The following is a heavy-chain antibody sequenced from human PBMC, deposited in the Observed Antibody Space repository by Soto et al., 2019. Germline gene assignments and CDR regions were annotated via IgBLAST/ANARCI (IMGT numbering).Heavy chain of an antibody. Sequence: GGSLRLSCAASGFTFSSYGMHWVRQAPGKGLEWVAVISYDGSNKYYADSVKGRFTISRDNSKNTLYLQMNSLRAEDTAVYYCAKGPLGYCSSTSCYFPPFDYWGQGTLVTVSS. V-gene: IGHV3-30*18. CDR1: GFTFSSYG. J-gene: IGHJ4*02. D-gene: IGHD2-2*01. CDR2: ISYDGSNK. CDR3: AKGPLGYCSSTSCYFPPFDY.